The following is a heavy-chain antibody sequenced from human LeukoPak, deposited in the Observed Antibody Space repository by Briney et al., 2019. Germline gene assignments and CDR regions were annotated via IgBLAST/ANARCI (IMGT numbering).Heavy chain of an antibody. V-gene: IGHV3-33*06. Sequence: GGSLRLSCAASGFTFSSYGMHWVRQAPGKVLEWVAGIWYDGSNKYYADSVKGQFTISRDNSKNTMSLQMNRLRAEDTAVYYCAKDLEAVAGTGDYWGQGTLVTVSS. J-gene: IGHJ4*02. CDR1: GFTFSSYG. CDR3: AKDLEAVAGTGDY. CDR2: IWYDGSNK. D-gene: IGHD6-19*01.